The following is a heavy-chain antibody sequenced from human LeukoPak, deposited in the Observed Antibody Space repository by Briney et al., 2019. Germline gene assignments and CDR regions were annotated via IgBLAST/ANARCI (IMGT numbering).Heavy chain of an antibody. V-gene: IGHV4-59*01. D-gene: IGHD2-15*01. Sequence: SETLFLTCTVSGGSISSYYWSWIRQPPGKGLEWIGYIYYSGSTNYNPSLKSRVTISVDTSKNQFSLKLSSVTAADTAVYYCARAYYCSGGSCYFQHDAFDIWGQGTMVTVSS. CDR3: ARAYYCSGGSCYFQHDAFDI. CDR1: GGSISSYY. J-gene: IGHJ3*02. CDR2: IYYSGST.